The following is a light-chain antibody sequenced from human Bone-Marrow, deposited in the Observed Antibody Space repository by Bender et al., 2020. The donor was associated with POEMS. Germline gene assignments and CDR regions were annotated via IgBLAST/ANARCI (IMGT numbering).Light chain of an antibody. Sequence: QSALTQPISVSGSPGQSITISCAGTSRDVGGYDYISWYQQYPGKSPQLIIHDVSDRPSGVSSRFSGSKSGNTASLTISGLQAADEAHYYCCSYTGSTTWMFGGGTKVTVL. J-gene: IGLJ3*02. CDR1: SRDVGGYDY. CDR3: CSYTGSTTWM. CDR2: DVS. V-gene: IGLV2-14*03.